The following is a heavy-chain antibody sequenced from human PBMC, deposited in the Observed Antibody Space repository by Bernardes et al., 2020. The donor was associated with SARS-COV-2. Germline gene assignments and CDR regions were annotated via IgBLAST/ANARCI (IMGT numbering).Heavy chain of an antibody. J-gene: IGHJ4*02. CDR3: ARGSFTSSGDWNY. D-gene: IGHD6-25*01. CDR2: ISAGRNYI. V-gene: IGHV3-21*01. CDR1: GFTFSSYS. Sequence: GGSLRLSCAASGFTFSSYSMNWVRQAPGKGLEWVSSISAGRNYIYYADSVEGRFTISRDDGKNSLYLQMNSLRAEDTAMYYCARGSFTSSGDWNYWGQGTQVTVSS.